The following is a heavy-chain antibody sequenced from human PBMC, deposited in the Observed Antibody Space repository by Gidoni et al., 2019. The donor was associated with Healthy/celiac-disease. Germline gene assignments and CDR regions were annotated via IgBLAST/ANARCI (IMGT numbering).Heavy chain of an antibody. CDR3: ARGNDFWSGYSNNWFDP. CDR1: GGSISSYY. CDR2: IYTSGST. V-gene: IGHV4-4*07. Sequence: QVQLQESGPGLVKPSETLSLTCTVSGGSISSYYWSWIRQPAGKGLEWIGRIYTSGSTNYNPSLKSRVTMSVDTSKNQFSLKLSSVTAADTAVYYCARGNDFWSGYSNNWFDPWGQGTLVTVSS. J-gene: IGHJ5*02. D-gene: IGHD3-3*01.